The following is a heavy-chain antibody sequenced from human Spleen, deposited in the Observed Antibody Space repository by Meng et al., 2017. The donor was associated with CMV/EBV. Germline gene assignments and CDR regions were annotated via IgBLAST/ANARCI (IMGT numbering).Heavy chain of an antibody. V-gene: IGHV3-21*01. CDR3: AGDCGSTNYAQKFQGRVTLTRDTSTSTVYMELTGLRYEDTALYYCARERKAAITHDAFDI. Sequence: GESLKISCAASGFTFSIYTMDWVRQAPGKGLEWVSSISKRGNHIYYADSVKGRFSISRDNAKNSLFLQMNSLTAEDTAVYYCAGDCGSTNYAQKFQGRVTLTRDTSTSTVYMELTGLRYEDTALYYCARERKAAITHDAFDIWGQGTMVTVSS. CDR2: ISKRGNHI. CDR1: GFTFSIYT. D-gene: IGHD2-15*01. J-gene: IGHJ3*02.